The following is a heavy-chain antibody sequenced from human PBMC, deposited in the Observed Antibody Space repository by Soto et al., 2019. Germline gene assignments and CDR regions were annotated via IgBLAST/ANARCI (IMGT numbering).Heavy chain of an antibody. J-gene: IGHJ4*02. CDR1: GFTFSRDW. Sequence: PADSQRLACEAAGFTFSRDWMICVRQAPGEGREWVANIKTDGSETHYVDSVKGRFTISRDNPKTTLFLQMNSLRVEDTAVYFCTSDRYPRFYHASGSYPYYWGPGTPVTVSS. D-gene: IGHD3-10*01. CDR2: IKTDGSET. V-gene: IGHV3-7*03. CDR3: TSDRYPRFYHASGSYPYY.